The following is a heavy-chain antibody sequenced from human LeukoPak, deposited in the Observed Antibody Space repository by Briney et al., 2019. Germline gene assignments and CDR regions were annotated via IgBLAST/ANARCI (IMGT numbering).Heavy chain of an antibody. J-gene: IGHJ4*02. CDR1: GFTFSSYA. V-gene: IGHV3-23*01. CDR3: AKDVLSGTYYCCVQ. Sequence: GGSLRLSCAASGFTFSSYAMNWVRQAPGKGLEWVSGISGSGSNTYYADSVIGRSTISRDNSKNTLYLQMNSLRAEDTAVYYCAKDVLSGTYYCCVQWGQATQVAVS. D-gene: IGHD1-26*01. CDR2: ISGSGSNT.